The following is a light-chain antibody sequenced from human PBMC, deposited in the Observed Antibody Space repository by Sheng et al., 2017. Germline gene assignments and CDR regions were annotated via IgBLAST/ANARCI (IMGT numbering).Light chain of an antibody. Sequence: DVVMTQSPLSLPVTLGQPASISCRSSQSLVYSDGNTYLNWFQQRPGQSPRRLIYKVSNRDSGVPDRFSGSGSGTDFTLKISRVEAEDVGVYYCMQPLQTPGTFGQGTKVEIK. V-gene: IGKV2-30*01. CDR2: KVS. CDR1: QSLVYSDGNTY. CDR3: MQPLQTPGT. J-gene: IGKJ1*01.